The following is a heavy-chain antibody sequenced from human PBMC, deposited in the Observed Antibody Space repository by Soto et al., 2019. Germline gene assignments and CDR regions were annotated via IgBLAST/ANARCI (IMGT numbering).Heavy chain of an antibody. D-gene: IGHD4-17*01. CDR1: GFTFSSYG. Sequence: ESGGGLVQPGGSLRLSCAASGFTFSSYGMNWVRQAPGKGLEWVSYITSTTSTIYYADSVKGRFTISRDNAKNSLYLQMNSLRDEDTAVYYCARGVYGDYPFDYWGQGTLVTVSS. V-gene: IGHV3-48*02. CDR2: ITSTTSTI. J-gene: IGHJ4*02. CDR3: ARGVYGDYPFDY.